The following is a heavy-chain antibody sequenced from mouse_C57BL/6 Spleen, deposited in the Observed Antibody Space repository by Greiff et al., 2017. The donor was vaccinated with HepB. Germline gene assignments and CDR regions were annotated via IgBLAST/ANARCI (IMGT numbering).Heavy chain of an antibody. V-gene: IGHV1-82*01. CDR3: ATGGYFDV. CDR2: IYPGDGDT. J-gene: IGHJ1*03. Sequence: QVQLKESGPELVKPGASVKISCKASGYAFSSSWMNWVKQRPGKGLEWIGRIYPGDGDTNYNGKFKGKATLTADKSSSTAYMQLSSLTSEDSAVYFCATGGYFDVWGTGTTVTVSS. CDR1: GYAFSSSW.